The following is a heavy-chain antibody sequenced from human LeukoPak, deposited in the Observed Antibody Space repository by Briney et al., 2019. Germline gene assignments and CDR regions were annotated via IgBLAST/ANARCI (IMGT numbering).Heavy chain of an antibody. V-gene: IGHV3-23*01. Sequence: GGSLRLSCAASGFTFSSYAISWVRQAPGKGLEWISGISGSGASTYYADSVKGRFTISRDDSRNTLYLQMNSLRGDDTAVYYCAKDVGKWESLHFFDYWGQGTLVTVSS. CDR2: ISGSGAST. D-gene: IGHD1-26*01. CDR3: AKDVGKWESLHFFDY. CDR1: GFTFSSYA. J-gene: IGHJ4*02.